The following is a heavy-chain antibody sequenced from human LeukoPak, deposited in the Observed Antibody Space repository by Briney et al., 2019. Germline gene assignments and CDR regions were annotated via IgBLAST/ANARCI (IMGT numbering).Heavy chain of an antibody. V-gene: IGHV3-74*01. D-gene: IGHD1-26*01. J-gene: IGHJ4*02. CDR1: GFTFSRFW. CDR2: ITTDGSST. Sequence: GGSLRLSCVDSGFTFSRFWMHWVRQAPGKGLVWVSHITTDGSSTSYADSVKGRFTISRDNAKNTLYLQMNSLRAEDTAVYYCARGAIAGANFDYWGQGALVTVSS. CDR3: ARGAIAGANFDY.